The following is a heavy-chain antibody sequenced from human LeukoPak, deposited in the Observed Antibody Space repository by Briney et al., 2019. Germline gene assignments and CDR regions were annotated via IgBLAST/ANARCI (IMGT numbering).Heavy chain of an antibody. Sequence: ASVKVSCKASGYTFTSYAMNWVRQAPGQGLEWMGWINTNTGNPTYAQGFTGRFVFSLDTSVSTAYLRISSLKAEDTAVYYCASRYCSGGSCSYYYYGMDVWGQGTTVTVSS. CDR1: GYTFTSYA. J-gene: IGHJ6*02. CDR3: ASRYCSGGSCSYYYYGMDV. D-gene: IGHD2-15*01. CDR2: INTNTGNP. V-gene: IGHV7-4-1*02.